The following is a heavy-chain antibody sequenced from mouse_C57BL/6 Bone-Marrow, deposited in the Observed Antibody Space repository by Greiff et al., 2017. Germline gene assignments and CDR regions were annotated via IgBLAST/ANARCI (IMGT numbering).Heavy chain of an antibody. J-gene: IGHJ2*01. D-gene: IGHD2-2*01. V-gene: IGHV1-54*01. CDR3: ARWLRHYFDY. CDR2: INPGSGGT. CDR1: GYAFTNYL. Sequence: QVQLQQSGAELVRPGTSVKVSCKASGYAFTNYLIEWVKQRPGQGLEWIGVINPGSGGTNYNEKFKGKATLTADKSSSTAYMQLSSLTSEDSAVYCCARWLRHYFDYWGQGTTLTVSS.